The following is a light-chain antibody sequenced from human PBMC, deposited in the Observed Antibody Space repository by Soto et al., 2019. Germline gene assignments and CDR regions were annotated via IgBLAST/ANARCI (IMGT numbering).Light chain of an antibody. V-gene: IGLV2-23*01. CDR1: SSDVGGYNY. CDR2: EGT. Sequence: QSALTQPASVSGSPGQSITISCTGTSSDVGGYNYVSWYQQHPGKAPKLMIFEGTKRPSGVSDRFSASKSGYTASLTISGLRAEDEANYYCCSYAGGTTWVFGGGTKLTVL. CDR3: CSYAGGTTWV. J-gene: IGLJ3*02.